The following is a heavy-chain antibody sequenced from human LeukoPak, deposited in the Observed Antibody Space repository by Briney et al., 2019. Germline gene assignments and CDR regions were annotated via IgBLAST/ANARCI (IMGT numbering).Heavy chain of an antibody. CDR3: ARERAPHSSGWYEFDY. CDR1: GGSISSGGYY. D-gene: IGHD6-19*01. V-gene: IGHV4-31*03. Sequence: SETLSLTCTVSGGSISSGGYYWSWIRQHPGKGLEWIGYIYYSGSTYYNPSLKSRVTISVDTSKNQFSLKLSSVTAADTAVYYCARERAPHSSGWYEFDYWGQGTLVTVSS. CDR2: IYYSGST. J-gene: IGHJ4*02.